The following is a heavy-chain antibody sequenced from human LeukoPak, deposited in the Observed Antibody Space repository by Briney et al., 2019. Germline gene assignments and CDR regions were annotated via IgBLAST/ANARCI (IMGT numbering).Heavy chain of an antibody. V-gene: IGHV3-23*01. CDR1: GFTFSNYG. J-gene: IGHJ4*02. Sequence: GGSLRLSCAASGFTFSNYGMNWVRQAPGKGLEWVSGSASTGRTYYADSVKGRLTIYRDNSKNTLYLQMNSLRAEDTAIYHCAQDRAWGAYAYWGQGALVTVSS. D-gene: IGHD2-21*01. CDR2: SASTGRT. CDR3: AQDRAWGAYAY.